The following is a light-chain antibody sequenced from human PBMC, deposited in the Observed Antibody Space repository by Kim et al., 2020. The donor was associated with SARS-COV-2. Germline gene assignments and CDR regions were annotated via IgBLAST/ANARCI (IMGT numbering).Light chain of an antibody. Sequence: LAPGERAPHPCRASQGVSSYLAWYQQKPGQAPRLLIYDASNRATGIPARFSGSGSGTDFTLTISSLEPEDFAVYYCQQRSNWPPYTFGQGTKLEI. V-gene: IGKV3-11*01. CDR2: DAS. CDR3: QQRSNWPPYT. J-gene: IGKJ2*01. CDR1: QGVSSY.